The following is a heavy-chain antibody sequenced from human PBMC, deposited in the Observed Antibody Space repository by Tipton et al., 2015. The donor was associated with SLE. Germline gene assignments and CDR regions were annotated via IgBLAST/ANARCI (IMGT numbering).Heavy chain of an antibody. CDR3: ARDPSDGDYGVYYFDY. CDR1: GGSISSLY. CDR2: IYYSGST. J-gene: IGHJ4*02. D-gene: IGHD4-17*01. Sequence: TLSLTCTFSGGSISSLYWNWIRQPPGKGLEWIGYIYYSGSTKYNPSLKSRITISEDTSKNQFSLKLSSVTAADTAVYYCARDPSDGDYGVYYFDYWGQGTLVTVSP. V-gene: IGHV4-59*11.